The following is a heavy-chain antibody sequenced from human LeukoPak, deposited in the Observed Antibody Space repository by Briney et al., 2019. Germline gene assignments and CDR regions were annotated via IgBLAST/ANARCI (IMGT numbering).Heavy chain of an antibody. D-gene: IGHD6-13*01. J-gene: IGHJ4*02. V-gene: IGHV1-69*05. CDR3: ARDRIAAADHDLDY. CDR1: GGTFSSYA. CDR2: IIPIFGTA. Sequence: SVKVSCKASGGTFSSYAISWVRQAPGQGLEWMGRIIPIFGTANYAQKFQGRVTITTDESTSTAYTELSSLRSEDTAVYYCARDRIAAADHDLDYWGQGTLVTVSS.